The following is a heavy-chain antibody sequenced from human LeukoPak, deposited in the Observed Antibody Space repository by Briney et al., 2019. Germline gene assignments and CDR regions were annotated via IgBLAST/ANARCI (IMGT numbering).Heavy chain of an antibody. D-gene: IGHD2-2*01. J-gene: IGHJ5*02. CDR1: GFIFSDYY. Sequence: GSLRLSCAASGFIFSDYYMSWIRQAPGKGLEWIGEINHSGSTNYNPSLKSRVTISVDTSKNQFSLKLSSVTAADTAVYYCARGDIVVVPAAPGVFWFDPWGQGTLVTVSS. CDR3: ARGDIVVVPAAPGVFWFDP. CDR2: INHSGST. V-gene: IGHV4-34*01.